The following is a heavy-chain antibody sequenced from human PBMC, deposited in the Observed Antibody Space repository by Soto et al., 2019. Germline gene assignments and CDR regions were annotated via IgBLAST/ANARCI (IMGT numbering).Heavy chain of an antibody. CDR1: CGSISSYY. J-gene: IGHJ5*02. CDR2: IYTSGST. D-gene: IGHD6-19*01. V-gene: IGHV4-4*07. CDR3: ARERKYSSGSGPSRWLDP. Sequence: SETLSLTCTVSCGSISSYYWSWIRQPAGKGLEWIGRIYTSGSTNYNPSLKSRVTMSVDTSKNQFSLKLSSVTAADTAVYYCARERKYSSGSGPSRWLDPWGQGTLVTVSS.